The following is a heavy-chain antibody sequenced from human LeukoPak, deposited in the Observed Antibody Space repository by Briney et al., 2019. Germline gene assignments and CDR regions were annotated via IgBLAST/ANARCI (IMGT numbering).Heavy chain of an antibody. CDR2: INHSGST. CDR3: ARGLDMNGGCDY. J-gene: IGHJ4*02. CDR1: GGSFSGYY. D-gene: IGHD4-23*01. V-gene: IGHV4-34*01. Sequence: SETLSLTCAVYGGSFSGYYWSWIRQPXGXXLEWIGEINHSGSTNYNPSLKSRVTISVDTSKNQFSLKLSSVTAADTAVYYCARGLDMNGGCDYWGQGTLVTVSS.